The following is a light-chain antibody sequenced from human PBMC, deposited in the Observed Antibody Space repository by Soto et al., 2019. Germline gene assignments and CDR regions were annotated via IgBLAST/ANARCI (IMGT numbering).Light chain of an antibody. CDR1: QSVSSN. Sequence: IVVTQSRASRSGSLGKRPNLSGRASQSVSSNLAWYQQKPGQAPRLLIYGASTRATGIPARFSGSGSGTEFTLTISSLQSEDFAIYYCQQRSIWPPWTFGQGTKVDIK. CDR2: GAS. J-gene: IGKJ1*01. V-gene: IGKV3-15*01. CDR3: QQRSIWPPWT.